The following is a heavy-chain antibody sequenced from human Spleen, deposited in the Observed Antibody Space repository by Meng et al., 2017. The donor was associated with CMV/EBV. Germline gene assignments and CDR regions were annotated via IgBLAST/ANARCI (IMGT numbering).Heavy chain of an antibody. D-gene: IGHD6-19*01. CDR1: GFTFSGYS. J-gene: IGHJ4*02. V-gene: IGHV3-21*01. CDR2: IDNYSTYI. CDR3: ARDAYTSGWYFDY. Sequence: GESLKISCAASGFTFSGYSLNWVRQAPGKGLEWVSYIDNYSTYIYYADSAKGRFTISRDNAKNSLYLEMNSLRAEDTAIYYCARDAYTSGWYFDYWGRGTLVTVSS.